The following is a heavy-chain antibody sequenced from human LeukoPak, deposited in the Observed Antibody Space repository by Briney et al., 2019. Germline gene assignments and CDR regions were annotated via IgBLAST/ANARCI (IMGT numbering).Heavy chain of an antibody. CDR1: GFIFSDYY. V-gene: IGHV3-11*04. D-gene: IGHD2-15*01. J-gene: IGHJ4*02. Sequence: PGGSLRLSCAASGFIFSDYYMSWIRQAPGKGLEWVSYISSSGSTIYYADSVKGRFTISRDNAKNSLYLQMNSLRAEDTAVYYCARDRGFCTGGSCPTHPDYWGQGTLVTVSS. CDR2: ISSSGSTI. CDR3: ARDRGFCTGGSCPTHPDY.